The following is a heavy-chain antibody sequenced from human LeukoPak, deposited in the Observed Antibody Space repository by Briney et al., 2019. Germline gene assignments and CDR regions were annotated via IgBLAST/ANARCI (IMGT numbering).Heavy chain of an antibody. D-gene: IGHD2-2*02. CDR3: ARDREYCSSTSCYTDATFDY. CDR2: ISSNGGST. Sequence: GGSLRLSCAASGFTFSSYAMHWVRQAPGKGLEHVSAISSNGGSTYYANSVKGRFTISRDNSKNTLYLQMGSLRAEDMAVYYCARDREYCSSTSCYTDATFDYWGQGTLVTVSS. CDR1: GFTFSSYA. V-gene: IGHV3-64*01. J-gene: IGHJ4*02.